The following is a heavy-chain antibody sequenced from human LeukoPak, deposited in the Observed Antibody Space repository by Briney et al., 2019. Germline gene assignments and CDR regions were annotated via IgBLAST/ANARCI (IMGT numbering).Heavy chain of an antibody. CDR3: SKGYGDLRYPHG. V-gene: IGHV3-74*01. D-gene: IGHD1-1*01. CDR1: GFAFITYS. Sequence: GGSLRLSCAASGFAFITYSMHWVCQAPGKGLVWVSRIISDGSSTTYADSVKGRFTISRDNAKNTVYLQMNSLRAEDTAVYYCSKGYGDLRYPHGWGEGTLVTVSS. J-gene: IGHJ4*02. CDR2: IISDGSST.